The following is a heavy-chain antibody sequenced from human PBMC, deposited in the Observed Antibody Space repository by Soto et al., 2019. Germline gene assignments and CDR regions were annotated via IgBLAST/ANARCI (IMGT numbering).Heavy chain of an antibody. J-gene: IGHJ4*02. D-gene: IGHD1-26*01. CDR1: GFIFSDHY. V-gene: IGHV3-72*01. CDR2: IKNKANSYTT. Sequence: VQLVESGVGLFKPGGSLRLSCAASGFIFSDHYMDWVRQAPGKGLAWVGRIKNKANSYTTEYAASVKGRFTISRDDSKNSLYLRMNSLKTEDTAFYYCTRISLVGATGGRYFDYWGQGTLLTVSS. CDR3: TRISLVGATGGRYFDY.